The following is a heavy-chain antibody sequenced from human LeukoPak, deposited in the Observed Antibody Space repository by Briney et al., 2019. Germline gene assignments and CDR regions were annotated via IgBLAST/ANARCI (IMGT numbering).Heavy chain of an antibody. J-gene: IGHJ1*01. V-gene: IGHV3-21*01. D-gene: IGHD4-17*01. CDR2: ISGNSSHS. CDR3: VRDTSTVTTCYLQH. CDR1: GFTFSSYS. Sequence: GGSLRLSCAASGFTFSSYSMNWVRQAQGKGLEWVSSISGNSSHSYYADSVKSRFTITTDNATNSLFLQMNSLRADATPVSYSVRDTSTVTTCYLQHWGQGTLVTVSS.